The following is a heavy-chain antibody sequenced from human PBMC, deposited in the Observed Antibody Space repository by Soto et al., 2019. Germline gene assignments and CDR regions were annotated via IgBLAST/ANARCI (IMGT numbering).Heavy chain of an antibody. V-gene: IGHV3-66*01. Sequence: EVRLVQSGGGLVQPGGSLRLSCAASLFIVSDNYRSWVHQAPGKGLEWVSLIYSGGGTDYAESVKGRFTISRDNSKNTLYLQMNSLKAEDTGIYYCATRMTTAPYWGQGTVVTVSS. D-gene: IGHD4-17*01. J-gene: IGHJ4*02. CDR2: IYSGGGT. CDR3: ATRMTTAPY. CDR1: LFIVSDNY.